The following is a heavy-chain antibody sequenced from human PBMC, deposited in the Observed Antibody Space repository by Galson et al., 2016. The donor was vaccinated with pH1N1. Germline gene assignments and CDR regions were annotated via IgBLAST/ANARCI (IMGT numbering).Heavy chain of an antibody. CDR1: RFTFSDYY. V-gene: IGHV3-11*01. CDR3: ARCDYHDVDLDRFYFDY. CDR2: ISNSGGSI. J-gene: IGHJ4*02. D-gene: IGHD4-17*01. Sequence: SLRLSCAASRFTFSDYYMSWIRQAPGKGLEWVSYISNSGGSIYYADSVEGRFTISRDNAKNSLYLQMNSLRAEDTAVYYCARCDYHDVDLDRFYFDYWGQGTLVTVSS.